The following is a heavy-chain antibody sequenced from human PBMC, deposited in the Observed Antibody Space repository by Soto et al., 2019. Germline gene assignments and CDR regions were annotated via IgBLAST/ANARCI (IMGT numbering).Heavy chain of an antibody. CDR3: AKDVESGWYEAFDY. J-gene: IGHJ4*02. V-gene: IGHV3-23*01. CDR1: GFAFSQYG. CDR2: IRSFDYRT. Sequence: PGGSLRLSCTASGFAFSQYGMSWVRQAPGKGLEWVSSIRSFDYRTNYADSVKGRFTISRDNSKSTLSLQMSSLRAEDTAVYYCAKDVESGWYEAFDYWGPGTLVTVSS. D-gene: IGHD6-19*01.